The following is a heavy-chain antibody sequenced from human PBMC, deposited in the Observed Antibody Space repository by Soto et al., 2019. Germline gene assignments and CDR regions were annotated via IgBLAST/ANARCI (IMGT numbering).Heavy chain of an antibody. Sequence: GGSLRLPCAASGFMFSNRWMHWVRQAPGKGLVWVSYINSDGSTTTYADSVKGRFTISRDNAKNTVYLQMNSLRAEDTAVYYCARDSSYGMDVWGQGTTVTVSS. J-gene: IGHJ6*02. V-gene: IGHV3-74*01. CDR1: GFMFSNRW. CDR3: ARDSSYGMDV. CDR2: INSDGSTT.